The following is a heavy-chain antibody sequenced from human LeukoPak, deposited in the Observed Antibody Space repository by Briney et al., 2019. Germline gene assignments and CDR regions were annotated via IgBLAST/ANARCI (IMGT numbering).Heavy chain of an antibody. Sequence: GGSLRLSCAASGFTFSSYAMTWVRQAPGQGLEWVSTISASGTTPYYGDSVKGRFTISRDNSKNTLYLQMNSLRAEDTAVYYCAKGGYYQPYDFDYWGQGTLVTVSS. CDR3: AKGGYYQPYDFDY. D-gene: IGHD3-22*01. CDR2: ISASGTTP. V-gene: IGHV3-23*01. J-gene: IGHJ4*02. CDR1: GFTFSSYA.